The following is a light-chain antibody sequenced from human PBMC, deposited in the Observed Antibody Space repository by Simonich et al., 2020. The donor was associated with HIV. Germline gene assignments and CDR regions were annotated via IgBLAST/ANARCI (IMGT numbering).Light chain of an antibody. J-gene: IGKJ2*01. CDR2: AAS. CDR3: QQLNGYPYT. CDR1: QSISSW. V-gene: IGKV1-5*01. Sequence: DIQMTQSPSTLSASVGDRITITCRASQSISSWLAWYQQKPGKAPNLLIYAASTLQSGVPSRFSGSGSGTDFTLTISCLQPEDFATYYCQQLNGYPYTFGQGTKLEIK.